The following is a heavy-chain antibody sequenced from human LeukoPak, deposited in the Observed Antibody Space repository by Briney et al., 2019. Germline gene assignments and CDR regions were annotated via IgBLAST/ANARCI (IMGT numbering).Heavy chain of an antibody. Sequence: ASVKVSCKASGHTSTTYAIHWVRQAPGQGLEWMGWINAGNGNIKYSQKFQGRVTITGDTSASTAYMELSSLRSEDTAVYYCATNGAPLAVADHYFDYWGQGTLVTVSS. V-gene: IGHV1-3*01. CDR3: ATNGAPLAVADHYFDY. CDR1: GHTSTTYA. D-gene: IGHD6-19*01. J-gene: IGHJ4*02. CDR2: INAGNGNI.